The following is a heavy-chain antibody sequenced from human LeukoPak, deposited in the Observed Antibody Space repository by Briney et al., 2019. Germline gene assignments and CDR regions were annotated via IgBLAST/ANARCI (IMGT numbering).Heavy chain of an antibody. CDR2: INSDGNST. J-gene: IGHJ3*02. D-gene: IGHD3-3*01. V-gene: IGHV3-74*01. CDR1: VFSFSLYC. Sequence: GGSLSLSCAPSVFSFSLYCMHGVRQAPEEGVVWVSHINSDGNSTIYAHPAKGRFTIYRDNAKNTLYMQINSLRAEDTAVYYCARDPSDYDFWSGYYKDDAFDIWGQGTMVTVSS. CDR3: ARDPSDYDFWSGYYKDDAFDI.